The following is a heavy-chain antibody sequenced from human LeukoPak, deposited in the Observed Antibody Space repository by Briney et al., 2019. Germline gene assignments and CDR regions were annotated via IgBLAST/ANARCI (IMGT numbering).Heavy chain of an antibody. Sequence: GGSLRLSCAASGFIFSNYAMYWVRQAPGKGLEWVSAISGRSGSTYYADSVKGRFTISRDSSKNALYLQMNSLRADDTAVYYCAKWGDYDVLTGYYVSDFWGQGTLVTVSS. CDR3: AKWGDYDVLTGYYVSDF. CDR1: GFIFSNYA. J-gene: IGHJ4*02. CDR2: ISGRSGST. V-gene: IGHV3-23*01. D-gene: IGHD3-9*01.